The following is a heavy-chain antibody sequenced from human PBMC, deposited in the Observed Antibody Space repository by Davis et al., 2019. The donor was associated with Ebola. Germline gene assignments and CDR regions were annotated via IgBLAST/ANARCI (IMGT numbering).Heavy chain of an antibody. Sequence: MPSETLSLTCTVSGGSIISSSSYWGWFRHPPRKGLEWIGSIYYSGITYYNPSLKSRVTISVDTSKNQFSLKLRSVTAADTAVYYCARQRRDGYSDFDYWGLGTLVTVSS. CDR3: ARQRRDGYSDFDY. V-gene: IGHV4-39*01. D-gene: IGHD5-24*01. CDR1: GGSIISSSSY. CDR2: IYYSGIT. J-gene: IGHJ4*02.